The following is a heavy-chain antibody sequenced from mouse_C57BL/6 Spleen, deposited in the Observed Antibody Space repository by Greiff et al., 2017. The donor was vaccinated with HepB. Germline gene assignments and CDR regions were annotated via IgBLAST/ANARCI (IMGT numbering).Heavy chain of an antibody. Sequence: EVQLQQSGPELVKPGASVKMSCKASGYTFTNYNMHWVKQSHGKSLEWIGYINPNNGGTSYNQKFKGKATLTVNKSSSTAYMELRSLTSEDSAVDYCASKCDDDDYAMDYWGQGTSVTVSS. D-gene: IGHD2-4*01. V-gene: IGHV1-22*01. CDR1: GYTFTNYN. CDR2: INPNNGGT. CDR3: ASKCDDDDYAMDY. J-gene: IGHJ4*01.